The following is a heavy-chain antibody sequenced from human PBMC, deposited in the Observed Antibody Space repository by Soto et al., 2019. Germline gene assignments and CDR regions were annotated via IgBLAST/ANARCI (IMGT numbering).Heavy chain of an antibody. J-gene: IGHJ4*02. CDR3: ARVRGNSWDQDY. D-gene: IGHD6-13*01. Sequence: EVQLVESGGGMVQPGGSLRLSCAASGFTLSSYSMNWVRQAPGKGLEWVSFIGASSSILYADSVKGRFTISRDSAKNSLYLQMDSLRDEDTAVYYCARVRGNSWDQDYWGQGTLVTVSS. V-gene: IGHV3-48*02. CDR2: IGASSSI. CDR1: GFTLSSYS.